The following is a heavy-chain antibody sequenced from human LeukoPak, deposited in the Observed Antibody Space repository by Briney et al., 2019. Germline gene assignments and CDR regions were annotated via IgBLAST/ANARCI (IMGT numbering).Heavy chain of an antibody. CDR3: AKILRGYSGYVYYYGMDV. V-gene: IGHV3-23*01. Sequence: PGGSLRLSCAASGFTFSSYAMSWVRQAPGKGLEWVSAISSSGGSTYYADSVKGRFTISRDNSKNTLYLQMNSLRAEDTAVYYCAKILRGYSGYVYYYGMDVWSQGTTVAVSS. CDR1: GFTFSSYA. CDR2: ISSSGGST. J-gene: IGHJ6*02. D-gene: IGHD5-12*01.